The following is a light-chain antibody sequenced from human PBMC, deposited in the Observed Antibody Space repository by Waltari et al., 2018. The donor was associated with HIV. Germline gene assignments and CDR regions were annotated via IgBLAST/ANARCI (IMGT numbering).Light chain of an antibody. J-gene: IGLJ2*01. V-gene: IGLV1-51*01. CDR1: TSNIGNNF. Sequence: QSVLTQPPAVSAAPGQKVAIACSGTTSNIGNNFVCWYQKLQGTAPKLLIFDNHKRPSGVSDRSSASKSGTSATLAITGLHTGDEAEYYCGTWDTSLNAGVFGGGTKVSVL. CDR3: GTWDTSLNAGV. CDR2: DNH.